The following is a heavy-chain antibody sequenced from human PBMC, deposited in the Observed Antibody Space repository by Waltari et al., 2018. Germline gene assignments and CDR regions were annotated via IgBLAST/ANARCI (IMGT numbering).Heavy chain of an antibody. V-gene: IGHV4-4*02. D-gene: IGHD1-1*01. CDR3: ARDRGRGLYLDT. CDR1: GDSMSTSDY. Sequence: QLQLQESGPGLVKPSGTLSLICRVSGDSMSTSDYGSWVRQAPGKGLEWIGQVRGDGKTNYNPSFASRVTMSLDTSTYHFALKLTSATAADTALYYCARDRGRGLYLDTWGQGTLVTVSP. J-gene: IGHJ4*02. CDR2: VRGDGKT.